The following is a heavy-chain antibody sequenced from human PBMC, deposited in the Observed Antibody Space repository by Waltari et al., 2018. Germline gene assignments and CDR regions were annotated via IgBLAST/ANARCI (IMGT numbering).Heavy chain of an antibody. CDR1: GDSIGNSPLY. J-gene: IGHJ1*01. CDR3: AAIAAQGVN. CDR2: IYYSGSA. V-gene: IGHV4-39*01. D-gene: IGHD6-6*01. Sequence: QLQLQESGPGLVKSSETLSLTCTVSGDSIGNSPLYWGWIRQSPGKGLEWIGSIYYSGSAYYNSSLKSRVTLSVDTSTNQFFLKVTSVTAADTAVYDCAAIAAQGVNWGQGTLVSVSS.